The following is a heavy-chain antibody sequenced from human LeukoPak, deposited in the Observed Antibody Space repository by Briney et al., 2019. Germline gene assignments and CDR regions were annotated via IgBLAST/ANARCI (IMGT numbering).Heavy chain of an antibody. J-gene: IGHJ4*02. Sequence: GGSLRLSCAASGFTFDDYAMHWVRQAPGKGLEWVSGISWNSGSIGYADSVKGRFTISRDNAKNSLYLQMNSLRAEDTAVYYCARAEFGDCGGDCYYNYWGQGTLVTVSS. V-gene: IGHV3-9*01. CDR1: GFTFDDYA. CDR3: ARAEFGDCGGDCYYNY. CDR2: ISWNSGSI. D-gene: IGHD2-21*01.